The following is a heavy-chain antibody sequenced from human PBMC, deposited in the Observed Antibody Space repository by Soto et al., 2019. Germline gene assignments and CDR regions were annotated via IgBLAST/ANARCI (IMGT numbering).Heavy chain of an antibody. Sequence: QVQLLESGPGLVKPSQTLSLICNVSGASISSGGYYWSWIRQRPGGGLEWLGFIYYSGISHYNPYLKSRATISVDTSKNQFSLKLISVTAADTAVYYCARTEWIQLWFDYWSQGALVTVS. CDR3: ARTEWIQLWFDY. V-gene: IGHV4-31*03. J-gene: IGHJ4*02. D-gene: IGHD5-18*01. CDR2: IYYSGIS. CDR1: GASISSGGYY.